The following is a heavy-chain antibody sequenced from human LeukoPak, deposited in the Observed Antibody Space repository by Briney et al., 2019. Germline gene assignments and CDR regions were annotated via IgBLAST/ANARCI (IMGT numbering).Heavy chain of an antibody. CDR2: INIDESTA. J-gene: IGHJ5*02. D-gene: IGHD6-19*01. Sequence: PGGSLRLSCVASGFTFSNYWLHWVRQAPGKGLVWVSRINIDESTANYADSVKGRFTISRDNAKNTLYLQMNSLRAEDTAVYYCARTIAVAGEPPYNWFDPWGQGTLVTVSS. V-gene: IGHV3-74*01. CDR3: ARTIAVAGEPPYNWFDP. CDR1: GFTFSNYW.